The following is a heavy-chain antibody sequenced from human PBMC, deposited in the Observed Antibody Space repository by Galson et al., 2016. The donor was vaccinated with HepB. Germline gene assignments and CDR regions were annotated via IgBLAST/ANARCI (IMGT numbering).Heavy chain of an antibody. Sequence: PALVKPTQTLTLTCTFSGFSLNTSGMCVSWIRQPPGKALEWLALIDWDDDKYYNTSLKTRLTISKDTSKNQVVLTMTHMDPVDTDTYYCARRTYFVDAFDIGGQGTMVTVSS. CDR1: GFSLNTSGMC. CDR2: IDWDDDK. CDR3: ARRTYFVDAFDI. D-gene: IGHD2/OR15-2a*01. J-gene: IGHJ3*02. V-gene: IGHV2-70*01.